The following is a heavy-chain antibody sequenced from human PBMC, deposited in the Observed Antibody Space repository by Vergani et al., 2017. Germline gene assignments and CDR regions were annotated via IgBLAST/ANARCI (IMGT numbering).Heavy chain of an antibody. V-gene: IGHV4-31*03. CDR1: GGSISSGGYY. Sequence: QVQLQESGPGLVKPSQTLSLTCTVSGGSISSGGYYWSWIRQHPGKGLEWIGYIYYSGSNNYNPSLKSRVTISVDTSKNQFSLKLSSVTAADTAVYYCARQAVGGYSGYVAYYYYGMDVWGQGTTVTVSS. CDR3: ARQAVGGYSGYVAYYYYGMDV. CDR2: IYYSGSN. J-gene: IGHJ6*02. D-gene: IGHD5-12*01.